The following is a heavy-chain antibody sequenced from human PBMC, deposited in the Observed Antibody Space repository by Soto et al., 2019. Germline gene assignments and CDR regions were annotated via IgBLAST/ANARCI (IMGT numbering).Heavy chain of an antibody. J-gene: IGHJ4*02. CDR2: ISYDGSNK. CDR3: AKDLRGYCSGGSCYGFDY. V-gene: IGHV3-30*18. Sequence: PGGSLRLSCAASGFTFSSYGMHWVRQAPGKGLEWVAVISYDGSNKYYADSVKGRFTISRDNSKNTLYLQMNSLRAEDTAVYYCAKDLRGYCSGGSCYGFDYWGQGTLVTVSS. CDR1: GFTFSSYG. D-gene: IGHD2-15*01.